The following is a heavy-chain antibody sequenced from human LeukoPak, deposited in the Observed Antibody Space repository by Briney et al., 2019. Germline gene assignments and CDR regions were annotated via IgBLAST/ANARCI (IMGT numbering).Heavy chain of an antibody. V-gene: IGHV1-3*03. CDR1: GYTFTGYY. CDR2: INAGNGDT. D-gene: IGHD2-21*02. Sequence: GASVKVSCKASGYTFTGYYMHWVRQAPGQRLEWMGWINAGNGDTKYSQDFQGRVTVTRDTSASTAYMELSSLRSEDMAVYYCARTYCGGDCYSWDFDYWGQGTLVTVSS. CDR3: ARTYCGGDCYSWDFDY. J-gene: IGHJ4*02.